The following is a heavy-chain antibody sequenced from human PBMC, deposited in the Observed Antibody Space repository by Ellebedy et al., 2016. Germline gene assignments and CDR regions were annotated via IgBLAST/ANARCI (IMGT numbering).Heavy chain of an antibody. J-gene: IGHJ1*01. CDR3: AHSPVAATREYLQH. Sequence: SGPTLVKPTQTLTLTCTVSGFSLSTSEVGVHWIRQPPGQALEWLALIYWIDATRYNPSLKSRLTITKDTSKNQVVLTMTNMDPVDTATYYCAHSPVAATREYLQHWGQGTLVSVSS. CDR2: IYWIDAT. D-gene: IGHD6-19*01. V-gene: IGHV2-5*01. CDR1: GFSLSTSEVG.